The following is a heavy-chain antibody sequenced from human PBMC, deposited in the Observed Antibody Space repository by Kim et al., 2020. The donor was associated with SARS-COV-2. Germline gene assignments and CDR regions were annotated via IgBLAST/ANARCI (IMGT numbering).Heavy chain of an antibody. CDR3: ARQVMVGASANCFDP. D-gene: IGHD2-15*01. Sequence: SETLSLTCTVSGGTISSKNYYWGWIRQSAEKGLEWIASISYSGVTFYNPSLESRVTISVDTSKNQFSLKLSSVTAADTTVYYCARQVMVGASANCFDPWGQGTLVTVSS. V-gene: IGHV4-39*01. CDR2: ISYSGVT. J-gene: IGHJ5*01. CDR1: GGTISSKNYY.